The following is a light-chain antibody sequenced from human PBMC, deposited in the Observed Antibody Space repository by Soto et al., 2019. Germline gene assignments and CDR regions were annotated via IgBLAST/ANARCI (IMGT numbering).Light chain of an antibody. CDR3: QQYSDLPMT. CDR2: GAS. CDR1: QSVSSSY. V-gene: IGKV3-20*01. J-gene: IGKJ5*01. Sequence: EIVLTQSPGTLSLSPGERATLSCRASQSVSSSYLAWYQQKPGQAPRLLIYGASSRATGIPDRFSGSGSGTDFTLTIGRLEPEDFAVYFYQQYSDLPMTFGQGTRLEIK.